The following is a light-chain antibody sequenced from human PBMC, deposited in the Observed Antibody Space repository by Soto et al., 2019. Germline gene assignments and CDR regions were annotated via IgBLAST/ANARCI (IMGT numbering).Light chain of an antibody. Sequence: EVVVTQPPATLSVSPGERATLSCRASQSVNSKLAWYQQKPGQAPRLLIYGASTRATGIPARFSGSGSGTEFTVTISSLQSEDFAVYYCQQYNNWPPTFGQGTKVEIK. CDR2: GAS. V-gene: IGKV3-15*01. CDR3: QQYNNWPPT. J-gene: IGKJ1*01. CDR1: QSVNSK.